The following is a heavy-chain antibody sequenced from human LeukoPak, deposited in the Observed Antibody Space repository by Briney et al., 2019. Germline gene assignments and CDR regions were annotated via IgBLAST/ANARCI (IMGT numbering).Heavy chain of an antibody. Sequence: GASVKVSCKASGGTFSSYAISWVRQAPGQGLEWMGRIIPIFGTANYAQKFQGRVTITTDESTSTAYMELSSLRAEDTAVYYCARAYYYDSSGYCRFGYWGQGTLVTVSS. V-gene: IGHV1-69*05. CDR3: ARAYYYDSSGYCRFGY. CDR1: GGTFSSYA. CDR2: IIPIFGTA. J-gene: IGHJ4*02. D-gene: IGHD3-22*01.